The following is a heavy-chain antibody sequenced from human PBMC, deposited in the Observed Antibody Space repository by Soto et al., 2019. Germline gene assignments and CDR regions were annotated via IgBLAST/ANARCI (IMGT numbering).Heavy chain of an antibody. CDR1: GFTFTAYV. CDR2: IDNYGAHT. J-gene: IGHJ6*02. Sequence: GGSLRLSCAASGFTFTAYVMTWVRQAPGKGLEWVSAIDNYGAHTNYADSVKGRFTISRDNSKNTLYLQMNSLRAEDTAVYYCAKDNYGSYFPMDVWGQGTTVTVSS. CDR3: AKDNYGSYFPMDV. D-gene: IGHD1-26*01. V-gene: IGHV3-23*01.